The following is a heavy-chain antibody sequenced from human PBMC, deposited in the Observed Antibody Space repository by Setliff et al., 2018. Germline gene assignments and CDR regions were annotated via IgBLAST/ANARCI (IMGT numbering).Heavy chain of an antibody. CDR1: GFTFSTYG. CDR3: ARGGDYCGGECYIPPPDSY. CDR2: LNNDGTTI. D-gene: IGHD2-21*01. Sequence: GGSLRLSCAASGFTFSTYGLNWVRQAPGKGLEWISYLNNDGTTIYYADSVRGRFTISRDISKNTLYLQMNSLRPEDTAVYYCARGGDYCGGECYIPPPDSYWGQGTLVTVSS. V-gene: IGHV3-48*01. J-gene: IGHJ4*02.